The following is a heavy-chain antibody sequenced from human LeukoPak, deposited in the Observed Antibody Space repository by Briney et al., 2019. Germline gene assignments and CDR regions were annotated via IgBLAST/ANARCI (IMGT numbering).Heavy chain of an antibody. V-gene: IGHV3-33*01. Sequence: GRSLRLSCAASGFTFSSYGMHWVRQAPGKGLEWVAVIWYDGSNKYYADSVKGRFTISRDNSKNTLYLQMNSLRAEDTAVYYCARDLDTAMVDYWGQGTLVTVSS. CDR3: ARDLDTAMVDY. J-gene: IGHJ4*02. D-gene: IGHD5-18*01. CDR2: IWYDGSNK. CDR1: GFTFSSYG.